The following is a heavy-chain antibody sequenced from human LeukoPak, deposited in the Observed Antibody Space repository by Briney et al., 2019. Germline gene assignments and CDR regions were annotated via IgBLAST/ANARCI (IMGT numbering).Heavy chain of an antibody. CDR3: ARAAPGDCSGGSCYSEYNWFDP. CDR2: INAGNGNT. CDR1: GYNFTSYA. Sequence: ASVKVLCKASGYNFTSYAMHWVRQAPGQRLEWMGWINAGNGNTKYSQKFQGRVTITRDTSASTAYMELSSMRSEDTAVYYCARAAPGDCSGGSCYSEYNWFDPWGQGTLVTVSS. D-gene: IGHD2-15*01. V-gene: IGHV1-3*01. J-gene: IGHJ5*02.